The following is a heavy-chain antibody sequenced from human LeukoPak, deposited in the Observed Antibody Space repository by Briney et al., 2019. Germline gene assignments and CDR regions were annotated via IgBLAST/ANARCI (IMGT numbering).Heavy chain of an antibody. CDR3: ARHEIRIYYGSATRNWFDP. Sequence: SETLSLTCTVSGGSISSSSYYWGWIRQPPGKGLEWIGSIYYSGSTYYNPSLKSRVTISVDTSKNQFSLKLNSVTAADTAVYYCARHEIRIYYGSATRNWFDPWGQGTLVSVSS. V-gene: IGHV4-39*01. CDR2: IYYSGST. J-gene: IGHJ5*02. D-gene: IGHD3-10*01. CDR1: GGSISSSSYY.